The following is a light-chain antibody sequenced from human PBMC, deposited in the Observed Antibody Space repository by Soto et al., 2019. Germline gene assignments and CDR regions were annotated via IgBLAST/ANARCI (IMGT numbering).Light chain of an antibody. CDR1: QSINSN. CDR3: QQFNNWPLT. V-gene: IGKV3-15*01. CDR2: GAS. J-gene: IGKJ5*01. Sequence: EIVMTQSPATLSVSPGERATLSCRASQSINSNLAWYQQKPGQAPRLLIDGASTRATGIPARFSGSGFGTEFTLTISSLQSEDFAVYYCQQFNNWPLTFGQGTLLEIK.